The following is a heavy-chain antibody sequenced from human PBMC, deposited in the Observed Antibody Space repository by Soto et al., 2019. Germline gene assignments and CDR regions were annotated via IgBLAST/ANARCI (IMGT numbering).Heavy chain of an antibody. Sequence: QVQLVQSGAEVKKPGASVKVSCKASGYTFNPYGISWVRQAPGQGLEWMGWINPYNGNTDYAENLQGRVTMTTETSTSTAYMELRSLGSDDTAIYYCARNRVGVPRWLVGPFAYWGQGTLVTVSS. CDR3: ARNRVGVPRWLVGPFAY. D-gene: IGHD6-19*01. V-gene: IGHV1-18*01. J-gene: IGHJ4*02. CDR1: GYTFNPYG. CDR2: INPYNGNT.